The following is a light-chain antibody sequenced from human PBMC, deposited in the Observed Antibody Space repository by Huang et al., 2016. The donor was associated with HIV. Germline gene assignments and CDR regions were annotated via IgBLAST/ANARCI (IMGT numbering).Light chain of an antibody. CDR3: QQYYSPPLT. Sequence: DIVMTQSPDSLAVSLGERASINCKSSQSVLYSSNNKNFLAWYQQKPGQPPKLLIYWASTREAGVPDRFSGSGSGTDFTLTISSLQAEDVAVYYCQQYYSPPLTCGQGTKLEI. J-gene: IGKJ2*01. CDR1: QSVLYSSNNKNF. V-gene: IGKV4-1*01. CDR2: WAS.